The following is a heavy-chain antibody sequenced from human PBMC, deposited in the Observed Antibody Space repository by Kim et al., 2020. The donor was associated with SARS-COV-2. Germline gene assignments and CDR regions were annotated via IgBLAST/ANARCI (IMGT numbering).Heavy chain of an antibody. CDR3: AKTSRSSQFYHYYMDV. J-gene: IGHJ6*03. D-gene: IGHD6-6*01. CDR1: GFTFGDYA. CDR2: TSWNSGSI. V-gene: IGHV3-9*01. Sequence: GGSLRLSCAAYGFTFGDYAMHWVRQAPGKGLEWVSGTSWNSGSIGYGDSVKGRFIISRDNAKNSLYLQMNSLRAEDTALYYCAKTSRSSQFYHYYMDVWDKGTTVTVSS.